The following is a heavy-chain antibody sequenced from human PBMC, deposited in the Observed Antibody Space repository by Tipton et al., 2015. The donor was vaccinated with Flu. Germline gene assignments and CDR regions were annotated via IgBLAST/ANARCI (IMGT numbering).Heavy chain of an antibody. CDR1: GFTVSGNY. J-gene: IGHJ4*02. CDR2: IYHSGST. Sequence: QVQLVQSGGGLIQPGGSLRLSCAASGFTVSGNYMSWVRQAPGKGLEWIGNIYHSGSTFYNPSLKSRVTISVDTPKNQFSLKLSSVTAADTAMYYCARGDGYNFDYWGQGTLVTVSS. V-gene: IGHV4-38-2*01. CDR3: ARGDGYNFDY. D-gene: IGHD5-24*01.